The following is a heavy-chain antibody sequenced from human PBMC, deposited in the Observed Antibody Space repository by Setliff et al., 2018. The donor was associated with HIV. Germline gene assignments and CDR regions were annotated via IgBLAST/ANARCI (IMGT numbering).Heavy chain of an antibody. CDR1: GFTFSSFA. CDR2: VNAVGRT. V-gene: IGHV3-23*01. Sequence: GGSLRLSCAASGFTFSSFAMTWVRQAPGKGLEWVSAVNAVGRTYYADSLKGRFTISRDNAGNSLYLQINSLRAEDTALYFCARDPDYCGGDCSQLFDYWGQGTLVTVSS. CDR3: ARDPDYCGGDCSQLFDY. D-gene: IGHD2-21*02. J-gene: IGHJ4*02.